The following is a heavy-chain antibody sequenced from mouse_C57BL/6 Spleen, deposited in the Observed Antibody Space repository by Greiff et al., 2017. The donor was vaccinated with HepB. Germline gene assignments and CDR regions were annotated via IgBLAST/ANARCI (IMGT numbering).Heavy chain of an antibody. Sequence: VKLQQPGAELVKPGASVKMSCKASGYTFTSYWITWVKQRPGQGLEWIGDIYPGSGSTNYNEKFKSKATLTVDTSSSTAYMQLSSLTSEDSAVYYCARWGLLGLRPFDYWGQGTTLTVSS. CDR3: ARWGLLGLRPFDY. V-gene: IGHV1-55*01. D-gene: IGHD2-4*01. J-gene: IGHJ2*01. CDR2: IYPGSGST. CDR1: GYTFTSYW.